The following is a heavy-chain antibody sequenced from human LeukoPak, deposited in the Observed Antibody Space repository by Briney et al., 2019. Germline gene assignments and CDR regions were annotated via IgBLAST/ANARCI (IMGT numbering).Heavy chain of an antibody. D-gene: IGHD4-17*01. CDR2: IYYSGST. J-gene: IGHJ2*01. Sequence: PSETLSLTCTVSGGSISSGDYYWSWIRQPPGKGLEWIGYIYYSGSTYYNPSLKSRVTISVDTSKNQFSLKLSSVTAADTAVYYCARAYGEYANWYFDLWGRGTLVTVST. V-gene: IGHV4-30-4*01. CDR3: ARAYGEYANWYFDL. CDR1: GGSISSGDYY.